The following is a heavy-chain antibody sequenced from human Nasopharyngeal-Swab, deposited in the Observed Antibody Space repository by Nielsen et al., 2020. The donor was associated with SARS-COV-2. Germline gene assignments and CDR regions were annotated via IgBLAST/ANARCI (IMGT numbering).Heavy chain of an antibody. CDR2: ISFDGSDK. Sequence: GESLKISCAASGFTFSNYGMHWVRQAPGRGLEWVATISFDGSDKYYVDSVKGRFTVSRDNSENTLYLQMNSLRAEDTAVYYCAKEGEWELLKNAFDIWGQGTMVTVSS. J-gene: IGHJ3*02. V-gene: IGHV3-30*18. CDR1: GFTFSNYG. CDR3: AKEGEWELLKNAFDI. D-gene: IGHD1-26*01.